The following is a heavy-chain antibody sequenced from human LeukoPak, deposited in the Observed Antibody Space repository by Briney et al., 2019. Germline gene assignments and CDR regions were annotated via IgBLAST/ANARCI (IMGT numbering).Heavy chain of an antibody. CDR2: IYPGDSDT. V-gene: IGHV5-51*01. D-gene: IGHD2-2*02. Sequence: GESLKIYCKGSGYSFTSYWIGWVRQMPGKGLEWMGIIYPGDSDTRYSPSFQGQVTISADKSISTAYLQWSSLKASDTAMYYCASSLGYCSSTSCYSPGQFQHWGQGTLVTVSS. CDR1: GYSFTSYW. J-gene: IGHJ1*01. CDR3: ASSLGYCSSTSCYSPGQFQH.